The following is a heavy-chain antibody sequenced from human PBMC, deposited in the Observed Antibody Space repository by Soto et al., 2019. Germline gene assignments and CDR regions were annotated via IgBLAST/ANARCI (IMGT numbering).Heavy chain of an antibody. J-gene: IGHJ4*02. CDR3: ARTYSSSWYFAY. CDR2: ISSSSSYT. V-gene: IGHV3-11*06. CDR1: GFAFRDYY. Sequence: GGSLRLSCAASGFAFRDYYMSWIRQAPGKGLEWVSYISSSSSYTNYADSVKGRFTISRDNAKNSLYLHVNSLRAEDTAVYYCARTYSSSWYFAYWGQGTLVTVSS. D-gene: IGHD6-13*01.